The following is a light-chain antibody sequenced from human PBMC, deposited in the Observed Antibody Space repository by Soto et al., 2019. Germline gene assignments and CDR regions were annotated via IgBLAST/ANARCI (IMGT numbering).Light chain of an antibody. CDR1: QIIDTW. CDR2: KVA. CDR3: QQYKSSWT. Sequence: DIQMTQSPSTLSASVGDRVIITCRASQIIDTWLAWYQQRPEKAPKVLISKVANLESGVPSRFRGSGSGTEFTLTISGLQPDYFATYYCQQYKSSWTFGQGTKVDIK. J-gene: IGKJ1*01. V-gene: IGKV1-5*03.